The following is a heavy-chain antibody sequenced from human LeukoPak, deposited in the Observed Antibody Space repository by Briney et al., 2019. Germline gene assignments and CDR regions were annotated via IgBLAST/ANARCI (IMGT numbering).Heavy chain of an antibody. CDR1: GGSISSYY. V-gene: IGHV4-59*08. CDR2: IYYSGST. Sequence: SETLSLTCTVSGGSISSYYWSWLRQPPGKGLEWIGYIYYSGSTNYNPSLKSRVTISVDTSKNQFSLKLSSVTAADTAVYYCARLFRGSYTHFDYWGQGTLVTVSS. J-gene: IGHJ4*02. CDR3: ARLFRGSYTHFDY. D-gene: IGHD1-26*01.